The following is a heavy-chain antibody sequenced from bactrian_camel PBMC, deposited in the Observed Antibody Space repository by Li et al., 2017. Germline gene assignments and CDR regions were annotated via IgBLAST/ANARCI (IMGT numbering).Heavy chain of an antibody. CDR3: AARGKEYCNGDHCSVYCMKTIYNL. V-gene: IGHV3-3*01. J-gene: IGHJ4*01. CDR2: IRRSGGET. Sequence: VQLVESGGGSVQAGGSLRLSCVVSGHSRGSNCVGWYRLPPGRAPAEREGIAAIRRSGGETWYAGSVKGRFTISQDRAKNTLYLQMNSLKPEDTGMYYCAARGKEYCNGDHCSVYCMKTIYNLWGQGTQVTV. CDR1: GHSRGSNC. D-gene: IGHD3*01.